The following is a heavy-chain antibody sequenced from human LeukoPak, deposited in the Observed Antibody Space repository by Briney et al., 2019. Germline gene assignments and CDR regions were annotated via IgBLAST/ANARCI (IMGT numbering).Heavy chain of an antibody. D-gene: IGHD1-26*01. CDR1: GFTVSSNY. CDR3: ARELGGDLGEAFDI. Sequence: GGSLRLSCAASGFTVSSNYMSWVRQAPGKGLEWVSVIYSGGSTYYADSVKGRFTISRDNAKNSLYLQLNSLRAEDTAVYYCARELGGDLGEAFDIWGQGTMVTVSS. J-gene: IGHJ3*02. V-gene: IGHV3-66*01. CDR2: IYSGGST.